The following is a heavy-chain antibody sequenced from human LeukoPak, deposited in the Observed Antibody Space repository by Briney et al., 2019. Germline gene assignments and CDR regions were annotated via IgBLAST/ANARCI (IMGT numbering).Heavy chain of an antibody. Sequence: GGSLRLSCAASGFTFSGSAMHWVRQASGKGLEWVGRIRSKANSYATAYAASVKGRFTISRDDSKNTAYLQMNSLKTEDTAVYYCTRHVFSEQQLVNFDYWGRGTLVTVSS. J-gene: IGHJ4*02. D-gene: IGHD6-13*01. V-gene: IGHV3-73*01. CDR1: GFTFSGSA. CDR3: TRHVFSEQQLVNFDY. CDR2: IRSKANSYAT.